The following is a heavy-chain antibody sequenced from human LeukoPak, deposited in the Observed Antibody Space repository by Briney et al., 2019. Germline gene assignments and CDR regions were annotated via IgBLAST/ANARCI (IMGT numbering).Heavy chain of an antibody. J-gene: IGHJ4*02. CDR1: GFTFSSFE. CDR2: ITTSGSSV. Sequence: GGSLRLSCAASGFTFSSFEMNWVRQAPGEGLEWISYITTSGSSVYYADSVKGRFTISRDNANNSLYLQMDSLRAEDTAVYYCARAGVYYFDSSAYYYDYWGQGALVTVSS. D-gene: IGHD3-22*01. CDR3: ARAGVYYFDSSAYYYDY. V-gene: IGHV3-48*03.